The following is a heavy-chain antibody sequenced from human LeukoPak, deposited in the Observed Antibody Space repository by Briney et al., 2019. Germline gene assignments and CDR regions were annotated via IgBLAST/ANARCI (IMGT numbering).Heavy chain of an antibody. D-gene: IGHD5-18*01. CDR1: GGSFSAYF. J-gene: IGHJ4*02. V-gene: IGHV4-34*01. CDR3: ARDGADSYD. Sequence: SETLSLTCTVYGGSFSAYFWSWIRQPPGKGLEWIGEIDNRGSTACNQSLKSRVTISRDTSKNQFSLKLTSVTAADTAVYYCARDGADSYDWGQGTLVTVSS. CDR2: IDNRGST.